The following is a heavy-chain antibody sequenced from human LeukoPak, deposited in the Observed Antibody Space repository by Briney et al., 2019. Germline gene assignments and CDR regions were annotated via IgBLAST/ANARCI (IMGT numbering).Heavy chain of an antibody. CDR3: ARDTGHSSGWYLGDY. V-gene: IGHV1-46*01. J-gene: IGHJ4*02. D-gene: IGHD6-19*01. Sequence: GASVKVSCKATGDTFTSYYMHRVRQAPGQWLELMGINNPSGGSTSYAQKFQGRVTMTRDTSTSTVYMELSSLRSEDTAVYYCARDTGHSSGWYLGDYWGQGTLVTVSS. CDR2: NNPSGGST. CDR1: GDTFTSYY.